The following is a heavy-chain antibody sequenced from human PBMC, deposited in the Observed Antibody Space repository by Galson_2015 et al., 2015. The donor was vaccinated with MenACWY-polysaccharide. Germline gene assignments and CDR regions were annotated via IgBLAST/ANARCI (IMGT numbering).Heavy chain of an antibody. D-gene: IGHD5-12*01. V-gene: IGHV5-51*01. CDR3: ARNNYAGLRGYYYGMDV. CDR2: IYPGDSDT. J-gene: IGHJ6*02. Sequence: QSGAEVKKPGESLMISWAGSGYSITSYWGACGRQMPGEGLEWMGIIYPGDSDTRYSPSFQGQVTISADKSISTAYLQWSSLKASDTAMYYCARNNYAGLRGYYYGMDVWGQGTTVTVSS. CDR1: GYSITSYW.